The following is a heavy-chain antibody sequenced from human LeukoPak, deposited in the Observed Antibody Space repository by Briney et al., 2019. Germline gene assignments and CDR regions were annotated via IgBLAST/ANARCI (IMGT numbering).Heavy chain of an antibody. V-gene: IGHV3-30*04. D-gene: IGHD6-13*01. Sequence: PGGSLRLSCAASGFPFSTYSMHWVRQAPGKGLEWVAVISPDGSSENYADSVEGRFTISRDNSKNTLYLQMNTLRTEDTAVYYCAKDRGAAAAYGGMDVWGRGTTVTVSS. J-gene: IGHJ6*02. CDR3: AKDRGAAAAYGGMDV. CDR1: GFPFSTYS. CDR2: ISPDGSSE.